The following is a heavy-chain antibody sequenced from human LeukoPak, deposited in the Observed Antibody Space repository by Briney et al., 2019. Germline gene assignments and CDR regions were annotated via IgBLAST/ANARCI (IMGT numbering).Heavy chain of an antibody. V-gene: IGHV4-39*01. CDR3: ARHSFITMVRGVINWFDP. CDR1: CGSLSSSSYY. Sequence: SETLSLTFTVSCGSLSSSSYYWGWDRQPPGEGLEWVWSNFYSGSTYYNPSLKSRVTISVDTSKNQFSLKLSSVTAADTAVYYCARHSFITMVRGVINWFDPWGQGTLVTVSS. J-gene: IGHJ5*02. D-gene: IGHD3-10*01. CDR2: NFYSGST.